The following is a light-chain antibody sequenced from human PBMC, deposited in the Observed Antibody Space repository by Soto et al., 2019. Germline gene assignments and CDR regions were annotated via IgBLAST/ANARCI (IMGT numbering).Light chain of an antibody. CDR2: EGS. V-gene: IGLV2-23*01. J-gene: IGLJ1*01. CDR1: SSDVGSSDV. CDR3: CSYAGGGTYYV. Sequence: QSALTQPASVSGSPGQSITISCTGTSSDVGSSDVVSWFQQHPGKAPKLIICEGSKRPSGVSNRFSGSKSGNTASLTISWLQAEDEADYYCCSYAGGGTYYVFGTGTQLTVL.